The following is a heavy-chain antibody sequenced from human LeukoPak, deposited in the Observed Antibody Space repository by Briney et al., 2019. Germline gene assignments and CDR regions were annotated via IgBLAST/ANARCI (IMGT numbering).Heavy chain of an antibody. D-gene: IGHD2-15*01. CDR1: GESISGFY. CDR3: ARSVEGYCSGGSCYSYYYYMDV. J-gene: IGHJ6*03. CDR2: VYYSGST. Sequence: SETLSLTCTVSGESISGFYWTWIRQPPGKGLEWIGYVYYSGSTNYNPSLKSRVTISVDTSKNQFSLKLSSVTAADTAVYYCARSVEGYCSGGSCYSYYYYMDVWGKGTTVTVSS. V-gene: IGHV4-59*01.